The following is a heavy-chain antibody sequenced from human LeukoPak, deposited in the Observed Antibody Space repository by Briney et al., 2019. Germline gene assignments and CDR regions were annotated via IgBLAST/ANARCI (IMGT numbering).Heavy chain of an antibody. V-gene: IGHV3-64*01. CDR1: GFTFSAYT. Sequence: GGSLRLSCAASGFTFSAYTMQWVRQAPGKGLEYVSAISNNGGSTYYANSVRGRFTISRDNSKNTLYLQMNSLRAEDTAVYYCAKAMDVEMATSEGEDYWGQGTLVTVSS. CDR3: AKAMDVEMATSEGEDY. J-gene: IGHJ4*02. D-gene: IGHD5-24*01. CDR2: ISNNGGST.